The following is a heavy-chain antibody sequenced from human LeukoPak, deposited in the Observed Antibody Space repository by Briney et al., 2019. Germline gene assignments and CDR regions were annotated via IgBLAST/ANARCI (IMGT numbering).Heavy chain of an antibody. V-gene: IGHV3-23*01. D-gene: IGHD6-19*01. Sequence: SGGSLRLSCAASGFTVSSNYMSWVRQAPGKGLEWVSAISGSGGSTYYADSVKGRFTISRDNSKNTLYLQMNSLRAEDKAVYYCAKGIDSGRWNWFDPWGQGTLVTVSS. J-gene: IGHJ5*02. CDR1: GFTVSSNY. CDR2: ISGSGGST. CDR3: AKGIDSGRWNWFDP.